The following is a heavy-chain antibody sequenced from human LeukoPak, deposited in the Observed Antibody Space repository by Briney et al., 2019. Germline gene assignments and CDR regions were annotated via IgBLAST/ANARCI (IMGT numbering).Heavy chain of an antibody. CDR1: GGTFNNYA. CDR3: ARDRSSDYGYDYFDY. D-gene: IGHD3-10*01. CDR2: IIPTLDIA. Sequence: SVKASCKAPGGTFNNYAISWVRQAPGQGLEWMGRIIPTLDIANYAQKFQDRVTISADKSTSTAYMELNGLRSEDTALYYCARDRSSDYGYDYFDYWGQGTLVTVSS. J-gene: IGHJ4*02. V-gene: IGHV1-69*04.